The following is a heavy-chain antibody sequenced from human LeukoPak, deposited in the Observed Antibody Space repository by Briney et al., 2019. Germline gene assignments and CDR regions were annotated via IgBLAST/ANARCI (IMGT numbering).Heavy chain of an antibody. D-gene: IGHD6-19*01. CDR2: ISHDGSNK. CDR1: GFTFSSYG. V-gene: IGHV3-30*03. Sequence: GGSLRLSCAASGFTFSSYGMHWVRQAPGKGLEWVAVISHDGSNKYYADSVKGRFTISRDNSKNTLYLQMNSLRAEDTAVYYCATKQWLVRTPPSGYWGQGTLVTVSS. CDR3: ATKQWLVRTPPSGY. J-gene: IGHJ4*02.